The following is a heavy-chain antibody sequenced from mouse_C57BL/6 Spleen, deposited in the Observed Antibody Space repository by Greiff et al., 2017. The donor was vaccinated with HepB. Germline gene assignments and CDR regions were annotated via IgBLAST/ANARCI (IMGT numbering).Heavy chain of an antibody. CDR2: IYPRSGNT. J-gene: IGHJ4*01. V-gene: IGHV1-81*01. CDR3: ARSHRPYAMDY. CDR1: GYTFTSYG. Sequence: VQLQESGAELARPGASVKLSCKASGYTFTSYGISWVKQRTGQGLEWIGEIYPRSGNTYYNEKFKGKATLTADKSSSTAYMELRSLTSEDSAVYFCARSHRPYAMDYWGQGTSVTVSS.